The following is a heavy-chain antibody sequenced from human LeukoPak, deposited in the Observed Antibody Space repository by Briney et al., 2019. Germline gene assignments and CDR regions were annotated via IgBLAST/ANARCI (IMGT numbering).Heavy chain of an antibody. D-gene: IGHD2-21*02. Sequence: GGSPRLSCTASGFTFSSYSMNWVRQAPGKGLEWVSSISSSSSYIYYADSVKGRFTISRDNAKNSLYLQMNSLRAEDTAVYYCARGAYCGGDCYPPHYYGMDVWGQGTTVTVSS. CDR2: ISSSSSYI. J-gene: IGHJ6*02. CDR1: GFTFSSYS. V-gene: IGHV3-21*01. CDR3: ARGAYCGGDCYPPHYYGMDV.